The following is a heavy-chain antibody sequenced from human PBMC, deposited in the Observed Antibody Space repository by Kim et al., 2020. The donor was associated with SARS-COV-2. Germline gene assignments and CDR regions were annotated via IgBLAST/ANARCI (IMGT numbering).Heavy chain of an antibody. CDR2: INHSGST. V-gene: IGHV4-34*01. D-gene: IGHD2-2*01. Sequence: SETLSLTCAVYGGSFSGYYWSWIRQPPGKGLEWIGEINHSGSTNYNPSLKSRVTISVDTSKNQFSLKLSSVTAADTAVYYCARGPMNIVVVPAAPLDYWGPGSLVTVSA. J-gene: IGHJ4*02. CDR1: GGSFSGYY. CDR3: ARGPMNIVVVPAAPLDY.